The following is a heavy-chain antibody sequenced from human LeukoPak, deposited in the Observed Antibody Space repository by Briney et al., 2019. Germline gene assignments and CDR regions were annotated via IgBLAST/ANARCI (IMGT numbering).Heavy chain of an antibody. CDR1: GGSFSGYY. CDR3: ARRSSSGWYRDAFDI. V-gene: IGHV4-34*01. Sequence: SETLSLTRAVYGGSFSGYYWSWIRQPPGKGLEWIGEINHSGSTNYNPSLKSRVTISVDTSKNQFSLKLSSVTAADTAVYYCARRSSSGWYRDAFDIWGQGTMVTVSS. D-gene: IGHD6-19*01. CDR2: INHSGST. J-gene: IGHJ3*02.